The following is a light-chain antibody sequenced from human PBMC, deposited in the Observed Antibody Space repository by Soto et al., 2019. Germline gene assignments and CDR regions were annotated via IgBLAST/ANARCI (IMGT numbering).Light chain of an antibody. CDR2: DVS. CDR3: SSYTSNSPYVV. CDR1: RSDVGGYNY. J-gene: IGLJ2*01. Sequence: QSALTQPASVSGSPGQSITISCTGTRSDVGGYNYVSWYQQHQGKAPKLMIYDVSNRPSGVSNRFSGSKSGNTSSLTISGLQAEDEAEYYCSSYTSNSPYVVFGGGTKLTVL. V-gene: IGLV2-14*01.